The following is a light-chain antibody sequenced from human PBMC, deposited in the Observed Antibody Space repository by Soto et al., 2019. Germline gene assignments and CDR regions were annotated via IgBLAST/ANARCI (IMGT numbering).Light chain of an antibody. CDR3: SSYTSSSTLWG. CDR1: SSDVGGYNY. Sequence: QSVLTQPASVSGSPGQSITISCTGTSSDVGGYNYVSLYQQHPGKAPKLMIYDVSNRPSGVSNRFSGSKSGNKASLTISGLQAEDEADYYCSSYTSSSTLWGFGGGTKLTVL. V-gene: IGLV2-14*01. J-gene: IGLJ3*02. CDR2: DVS.